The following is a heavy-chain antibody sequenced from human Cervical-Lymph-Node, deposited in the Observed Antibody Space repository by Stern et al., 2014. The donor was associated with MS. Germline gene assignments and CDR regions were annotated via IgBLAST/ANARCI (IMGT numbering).Heavy chain of an antibody. CDR3: ARGYCSNGVCYIGVQY. V-gene: IGHV4-61*03. J-gene: IGHJ4*02. CDR2: LSYSGGT. Sequence: QVQLQESGPGLVKPSETLSLTCAVSGASISSGTYYWSWIRQPPGKGLEWIGNLSYSGGTNSNPSLKSRVSISLDSSTNHLSLELRSVTAADTALYYCARGYCSNGVCYIGVQYWGQGTLVSVSS. CDR1: GASISSGTYY. D-gene: IGHD2-8*01.